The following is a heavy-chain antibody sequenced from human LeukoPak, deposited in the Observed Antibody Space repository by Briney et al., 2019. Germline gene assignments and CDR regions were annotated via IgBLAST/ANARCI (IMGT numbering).Heavy chain of an antibody. CDR1: GYTFTDYY. CDR3: ATGLRFLLS. D-gene: IGHD3-3*01. V-gene: IGHV1-69-2*01. Sequence: GASVKVSCKASGYTFTDYYMHWVQQAPGKGLEWMGRVDPEDGETIYAEKFQGRVTITADTSTDTAYMELSSLRSEDTAVYYCATGLRFLLSWGQGTLVTVSS. CDR2: VDPEDGET. J-gene: IGHJ4*02.